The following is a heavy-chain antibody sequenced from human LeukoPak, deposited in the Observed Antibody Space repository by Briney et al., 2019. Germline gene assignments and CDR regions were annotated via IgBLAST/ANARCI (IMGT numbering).Heavy chain of an antibody. CDR3: AQARGYSFDY. CDR1: GFTFSSYG. D-gene: IGHD5-18*01. Sequence: PGGSLRLSCAASGFTFSSYGMHWVRQPPAKGLEWVEFISYDGNNKYYTDSLKGRFTISRDNSKKTVHLQMNGLRIEHTAMYYLAQARGYSFDYWGQGTLVTVSS. CDR2: ISYDGNNK. J-gene: IGHJ4*02. V-gene: IGHV3-30*02.